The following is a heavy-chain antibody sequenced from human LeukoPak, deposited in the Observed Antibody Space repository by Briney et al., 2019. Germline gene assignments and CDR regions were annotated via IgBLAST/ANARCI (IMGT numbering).Heavy chain of an antibody. V-gene: IGHV1-2*02. J-gene: IGHJ4*01. CDR3: ARRPSWSSSWYYY. CDR2: INPNSGGT. D-gene: IGHD6-13*01. CDR1: VYTFTGYY. Sequence: GASVKVPCKASVYTFTGYYMHWVRQAPGQGLGWMGWINPNSGGTNYAQKFQGRVTMTRDTSIRTAYMELRRLRSDDTAVYYCARRPSWSSSWYYYWGHGTLVTVSS.